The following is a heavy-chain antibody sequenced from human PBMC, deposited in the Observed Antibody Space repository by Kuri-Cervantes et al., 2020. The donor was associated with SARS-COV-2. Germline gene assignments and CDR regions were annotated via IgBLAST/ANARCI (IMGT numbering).Heavy chain of an antibody. V-gene: IGHV4-59*01. CDR2: FYSSGVT. CDR1: GGSISSYY. Sequence: GSLRLSCSVSGGSISSYYWGWTRQPPGKGLEWIGYFYSSGVTNYNPSLKSRVTISVDTSKNQLSLILSSVTAEDTAVYYCARDNVLFSGSGFDYWGQGTLVTVSS. D-gene: IGHD1-26*01. CDR3: ARDNVLFSGSGFDY. J-gene: IGHJ4*02.